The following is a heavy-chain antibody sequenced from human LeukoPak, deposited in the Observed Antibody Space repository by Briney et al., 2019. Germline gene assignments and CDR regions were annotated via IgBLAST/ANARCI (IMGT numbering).Heavy chain of an antibody. CDR1: GGTFSSYA. CDR3: ARDNDSRDAPHFDY. Sequence: SVKVSCKASGGTFSSYAISWVRQAPGQGLEWMGGIIPIFGTANYAQKFRGRVTITADKSTRTAYMELSSLRSEDTAVYYCARDNDSRDAPHFDYWGQGTLVTVSS. D-gene: IGHD3-16*01. J-gene: IGHJ4*02. CDR2: IIPIFGTA. V-gene: IGHV1-69*06.